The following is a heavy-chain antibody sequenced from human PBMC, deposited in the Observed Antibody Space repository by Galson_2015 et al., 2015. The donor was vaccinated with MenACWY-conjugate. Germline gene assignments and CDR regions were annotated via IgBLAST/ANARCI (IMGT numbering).Heavy chain of an antibody. V-gene: IGHV4-38-2*02. D-gene: IGHD2-2*01. J-gene: IGHJ4*02. CDR2: IYHSGST. Sequence: ETLSLTCTVSGYSISSSFYWDWIRQPPGKGLEWIGSIYHSGSTFYNPSLKSRVTISVDTSKSQLSLKLSSVTAADTAVYYCARGTSSFDYWGQGSLVTVSS. CDR3: ARGTSSFDY. CDR1: GYSISSSFY.